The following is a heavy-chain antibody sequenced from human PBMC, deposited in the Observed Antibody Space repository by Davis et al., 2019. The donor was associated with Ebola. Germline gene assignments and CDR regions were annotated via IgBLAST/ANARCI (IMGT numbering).Heavy chain of an antibody. CDR2: VGLSADT. CDR3: ARQTTVTSRSYYFDY. J-gene: IGHJ4*02. V-gene: IGHV3-23*01. Sequence: GASLKISCAASGFVSRSYVMSWVRRAPGKGLEWVSTVGLSADTYYADSVKGRFTISRDNSKNTLYLQMNSLRAEDTAVYYCARQTTVTSRSYYFDYWGQGTLVTVSS. D-gene: IGHD4-17*01. CDR1: GFVSRSYV.